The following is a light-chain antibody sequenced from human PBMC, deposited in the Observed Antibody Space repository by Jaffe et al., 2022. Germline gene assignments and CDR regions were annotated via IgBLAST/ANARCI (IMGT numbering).Light chain of an antibody. Sequence: DIQMTQSPSSLSASVGDRVTITCQASQDISNYLNWYQQKPGKAPKLLIYDASNLETGVPSRFSGSGSGTDFTFTISSLQPEDIATYYCQQYDVEEFTFGPGTKVDIK. CDR2: DAS. CDR3: QQYDVEEFT. CDR1: QDISNY. V-gene: IGKV1-33*01. J-gene: IGKJ3*01.